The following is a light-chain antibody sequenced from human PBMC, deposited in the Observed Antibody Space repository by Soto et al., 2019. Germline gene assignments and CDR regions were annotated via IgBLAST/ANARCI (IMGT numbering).Light chain of an antibody. V-gene: IGKV3-20*01. Sequence: IVLTQSPGTLSLSPGERATLSCRASQSISHKYLAWYQREPGQAPRLLIHGVSIRATGIPDRFSGSGSGTDFTLTISRLEPEDFAVYYCQLYSGSPWTFGQGTKVDIK. J-gene: IGKJ1*01. CDR2: GVS. CDR3: QLYSGSPWT. CDR1: QSISHKY.